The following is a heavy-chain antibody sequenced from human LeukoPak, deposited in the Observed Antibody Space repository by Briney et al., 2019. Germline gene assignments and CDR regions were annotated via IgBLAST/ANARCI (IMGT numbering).Heavy chain of an antibody. CDR2: IYSGGST. CDR3: ARVEGVYYFDY. CDR1: GFTVSSNY. V-gene: IGHV3-66*01. Sequence: GGSLRLSCAASGFTVSSNYMSWVRQAPGKGLERVSVIYSGGSTYYADSVKGRFTISRDNSKNTLYLQMNSLRAEDTAVYYCARVEGVYYFDYWGQGTLVTVSS. J-gene: IGHJ4*02. D-gene: IGHD5/OR15-5a*01.